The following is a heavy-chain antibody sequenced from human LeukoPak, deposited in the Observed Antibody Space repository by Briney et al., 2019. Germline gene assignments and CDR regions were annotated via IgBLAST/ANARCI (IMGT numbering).Heavy chain of an antibody. V-gene: IGHV1-46*01. CDR2: INPSGGST. CDR3: ARGPNQTVTTPTNNWFDP. Sequence: ASVKVSCKASGYTFTSYYMHWVRQAPGQGLEWMGIINPSGGSTSYAQKFQGRVTMTRDTSTSTVYMELSRLRSDDTAVYYCARGPNQTVTTPTNNWFDPWGQGTLVTVSS. D-gene: IGHD4-11*01. J-gene: IGHJ5*02. CDR1: GYTFTSYY.